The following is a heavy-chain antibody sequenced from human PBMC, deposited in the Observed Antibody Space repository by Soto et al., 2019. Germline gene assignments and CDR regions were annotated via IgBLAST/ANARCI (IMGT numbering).Heavy chain of an antibody. CDR3: AKEVYCSSTSCYYYMDV. CDR2: ISGSGGST. D-gene: IGHD2-2*01. V-gene: IGHV3-23*01. Sequence: EVQLLESGGGLVQPGGSLRLSCAASGFTFSSYAMNWVHQAPGKGLEWVSAISGSGGSTYYADSVKGRFTISRDNSKNTLYLQMNSLRAEDTAVYYCAKEVYCSSTSCYYYMDVWGKGTTVTVSS. CDR1: GFTFSSYA. J-gene: IGHJ6*03.